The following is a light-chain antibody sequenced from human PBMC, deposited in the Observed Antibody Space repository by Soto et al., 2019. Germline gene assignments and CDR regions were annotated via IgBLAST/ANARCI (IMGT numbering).Light chain of an antibody. CDR2: AAS. CDR1: QGLSSD. Sequence: EILLTQSPSFLSASVGDRVTLTCRASQGLSSDLAWYQQKPGKAPKLLIYAASTLSSGVPSRFSGSGSGTEFTLTISSLQSEDFATYYCQQLNSYPITFGQGTRLDIK. CDR3: QQLNSYPIT. J-gene: IGKJ5*01. V-gene: IGKV1-9*01.